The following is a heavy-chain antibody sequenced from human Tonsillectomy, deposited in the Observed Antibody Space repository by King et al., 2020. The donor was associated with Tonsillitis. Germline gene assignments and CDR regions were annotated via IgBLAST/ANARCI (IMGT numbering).Heavy chain of an antibody. CDR3: ARDRGESGSGSYYKYYYYMDV. V-gene: IGHV4-4*07. CDR2: IYNSGSA. J-gene: IGHJ6*03. D-gene: IGHD3-10*01. Sequence: VQLQESGPGLVKPSETLSLTCTVSGDSMSSNFWSWIRQPAGKGLEWMGRIYNSGSANYNPSLKSRVTMSVDTSKNQFSLKVTSVTAADTAVYYCARDRGESGSGSYYKYYYYMDVWGKGTTVTVSS. CDR1: GDSMSSNF.